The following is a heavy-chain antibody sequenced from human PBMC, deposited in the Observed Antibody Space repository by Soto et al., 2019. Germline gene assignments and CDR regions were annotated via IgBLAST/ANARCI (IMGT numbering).Heavy chain of an antibody. V-gene: IGHV4-39*01. CDR2: IQYGGTT. CDR3: ARLVSSGWYQGSYFDY. J-gene: IGHJ4*02. Sequence: QLQLQESGPGLVKASETLSLTCTVAGGSITRNNHFWVWIRQSPGKGLEWIGSIQYGGTTNYNPSLKSRVIMSAETSKNQFSLMMNSVTAADTAVYYCARLVSSGWYQGSYFDYWGQGTLVTVSS. CDR1: GGSITRNNHF. D-gene: IGHD6-19*01.